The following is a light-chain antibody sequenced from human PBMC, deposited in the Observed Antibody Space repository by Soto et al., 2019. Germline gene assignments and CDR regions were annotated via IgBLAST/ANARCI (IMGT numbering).Light chain of an antibody. CDR3: QKYNRAPLT. Sequence: DIQRTQSPSSLSASVGDRVTITSRASLHISNYLAWYQQKPGKVPNLLIYAAPTLQAGVPSRFSGRGSGTDFTLTISSRQPEDVAAYYCQKYNRAPLTFGGGTKVEIK. CDR2: AAP. J-gene: IGKJ4*01. CDR1: LHISNY. V-gene: IGKV1-27*01.